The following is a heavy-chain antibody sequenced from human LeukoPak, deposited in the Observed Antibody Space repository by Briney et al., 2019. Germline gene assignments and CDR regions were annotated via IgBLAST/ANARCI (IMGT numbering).Heavy chain of an antibody. Sequence: ASVRVSCKVSGYTLTELSMHWVRQAPGKGLEWMGGFDPEDGETIYAKKFQGRATMTEDTSTDTAYMELSSLRSEDTAVYYCATVSFYCSGGSCYSNYYYYMDVWGKGTTVTVSS. J-gene: IGHJ6*03. D-gene: IGHD2-15*01. V-gene: IGHV1-24*01. CDR1: GYTLTELS. CDR2: FDPEDGET. CDR3: ATVSFYCSGGSCYSNYYYYMDV.